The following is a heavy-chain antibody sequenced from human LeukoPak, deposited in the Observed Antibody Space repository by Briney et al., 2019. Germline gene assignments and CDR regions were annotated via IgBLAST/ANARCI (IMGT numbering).Heavy chain of an antibody. CDR2: IYYSGST. Sequence: PSETLSLTCTVSGGSISSYYWSWIRQPPGKGLEWIGYIYYSGSTNYNPSLKSRVTISVDTSKNQFSLKLSSVTAADTAVYYCARQVYARGWFDPWGQGTLVTVSS. V-gene: IGHV4-59*08. J-gene: IGHJ5*02. CDR1: GGSISSYY. D-gene: IGHD5/OR15-5a*01. CDR3: ARQVYARGWFDP.